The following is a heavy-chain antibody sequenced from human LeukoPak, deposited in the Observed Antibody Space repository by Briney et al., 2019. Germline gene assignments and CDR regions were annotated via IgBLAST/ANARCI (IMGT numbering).Heavy chain of an antibody. CDR2: IYPNSGGT. V-gene: IGHV1-2*02. CDR3: ARIAAAGPDY. D-gene: IGHD6-13*01. J-gene: IGHJ4*02. Sequence: ASVKVSCKASRYTFTGYYMHWVRQAPGQGLEWMGWIYPNSGGTNYAQKFQGRVTMTRDTSISTAYMELSRLRSDDTAVYYCARIAAAGPDYWGQGTLVTVSS. CDR1: RYTFTGYY.